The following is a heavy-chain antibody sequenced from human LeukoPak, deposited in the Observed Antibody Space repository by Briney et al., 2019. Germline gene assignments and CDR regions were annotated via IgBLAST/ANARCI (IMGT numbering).Heavy chain of an antibody. CDR1: GGSISSVGYY. Sequence: SQTLSLTCTVSGGSISSVGYYWRWIRRHPGKGLEGIGYIYYSGSPYYNPSLKSRVTISVDTSKNQFSLKLSSVTAADTAVYYCALGAAAGTRLDYWGQGTLVTVSS. CDR2: IYYSGSP. V-gene: IGHV4-31*03. J-gene: IGHJ4*02. D-gene: IGHD6-13*01. CDR3: ALGAAAGTRLDY.